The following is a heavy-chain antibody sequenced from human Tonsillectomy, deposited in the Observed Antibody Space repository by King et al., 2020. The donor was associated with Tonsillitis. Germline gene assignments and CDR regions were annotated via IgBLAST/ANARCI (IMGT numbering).Heavy chain of an antibody. V-gene: IGHV4-61*01. CDR2: FYYSGST. CDR3: ARELLGSCSGGSCYSYYYYGMDV. J-gene: IGHJ6*02. Sequence: VQLQESGPGLVKPSETLSLTCTVSGGSVSSGSYYWSWIRQPPGKGLEWIGYFYYSGSTNYNPSLKSRVTISVDTSKNQFSLKLSSVTAAYTAVYYCARELLGSCSGGSCYSYYYYGMDVWGQGTTVTVSS. D-gene: IGHD2-15*01. CDR1: GGSVSSGSYY.